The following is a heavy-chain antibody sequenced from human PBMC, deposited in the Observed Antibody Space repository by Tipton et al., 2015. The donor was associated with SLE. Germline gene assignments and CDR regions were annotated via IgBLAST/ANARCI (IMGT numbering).Heavy chain of an antibody. V-gene: IGHV4-39*01. CDR1: GGSVSSSNSY. Sequence: TLSLTCSVSGGSVSSSNSYWGWIRQPPGKGLEWIGNIYNSGNTYFSPSLKSRVTISVDRSKNQFSLELTSVTAADTAMYYCATQRLLEWSLNWFDPWGQGTLVIVSS. CDR2: IYNSGNT. CDR3: ATQRLLEWSLNWFDP. D-gene: IGHD3-3*01. J-gene: IGHJ5*02.